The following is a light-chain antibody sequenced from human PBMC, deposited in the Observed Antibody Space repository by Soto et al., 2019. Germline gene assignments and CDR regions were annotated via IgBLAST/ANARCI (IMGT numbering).Light chain of an antibody. CDR2: DAS. J-gene: IGKJ1*01. CDR3: QQRSNWPPWT. Sequence: EIVLAQFSGTLSLSPGERATLPCRALQSVSSSYLAWYQQKPGQAPRLLIYDASNRATGIPARFSGSGSGTDFTLTISSLEPEDFAVYYCQQRSNWPPWTFGQGTKVDIK. V-gene: IGKV3-11*01. CDR1: QSVSSSY.